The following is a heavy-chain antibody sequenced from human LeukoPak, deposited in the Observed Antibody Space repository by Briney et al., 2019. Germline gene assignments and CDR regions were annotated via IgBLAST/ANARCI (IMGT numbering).Heavy chain of an antibody. Sequence: PGGSLRLSCAASGFTFSNYAMTWVRQAPEKGLEWVSALSAAGGGTYYSDSVKGRFTISRDNSKNTLYLQMNSLRAEDTAIYYCARDGTSTDDYWGQGTLVTVSS. D-gene: IGHD2-2*01. V-gene: IGHV3-23*01. CDR2: LSAAGGGT. J-gene: IGHJ4*02. CDR1: GFTFSNYA. CDR3: ARDGTSTDDY.